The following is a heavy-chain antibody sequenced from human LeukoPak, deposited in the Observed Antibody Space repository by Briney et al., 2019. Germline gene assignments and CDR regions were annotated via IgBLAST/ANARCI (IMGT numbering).Heavy chain of an antibody. J-gene: IGHJ4*02. V-gene: IGHV3-7*01. CDR1: GFTFSSYW. CDR2: LKEDGSEK. CDR3: ARERRKYSSSLDY. Sequence: GGSLRLSCAASGFTFSSYWMSWVRQAPGKGLEWVARLKEDGSEKYYVDSVKGRFTVSRDNAKNSLYLQMNSLRAEDTAVYYCARERRKYSSSLDYWGQGTLVTVSS. D-gene: IGHD6-13*01.